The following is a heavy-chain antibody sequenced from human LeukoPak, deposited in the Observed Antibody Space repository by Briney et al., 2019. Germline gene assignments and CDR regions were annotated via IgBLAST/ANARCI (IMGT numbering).Heavy chain of an antibody. CDR2: IYYSGST. CDR3: ARAGGYCGRISCPYYFDY. V-gene: IGHV4-59*01. CDR1: SGSISSYY. D-gene: IGHD2-15*01. J-gene: IGHJ4*02. Sequence: SETLSLTCTVSSGSISSYYWSWIRQPPGKGLEWIGYIYYSGSTNYNPSLKSRVTISVDTSKNQFSLKLSSVTAADTAVYYCARAGGYCGRISCPYYFDYWSQGSLVAVSS.